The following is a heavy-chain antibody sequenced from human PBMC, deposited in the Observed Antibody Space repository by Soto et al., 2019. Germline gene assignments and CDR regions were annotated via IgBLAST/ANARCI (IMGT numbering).Heavy chain of an antibody. V-gene: IGHV3-33*01. CDR2: IWYDGSNK. D-gene: IGHD2-15*01. CDR1: GFTFSSYG. Sequence: QVQLVESGGGVVQPGRSLRLSCAASGFTFSSYGMHWVRQAPGKGREWVAVIWYDGSNKYYADSVKGRFTISRDNSKNTLYLQMNSLRAEDTAVYYCARVKKVQKLLLSGYFDYWGQGTLVTVSS. J-gene: IGHJ4*02. CDR3: ARVKKVQKLLLSGYFDY.